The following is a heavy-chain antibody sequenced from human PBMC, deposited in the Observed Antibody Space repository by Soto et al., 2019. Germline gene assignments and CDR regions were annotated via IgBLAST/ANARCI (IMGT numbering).Heavy chain of an antibody. J-gene: IGHJ6*02. CDR2: IIPMFNIT. D-gene: IGHD4-4*01. V-gene: IGHV1-69*01. CDR1: GGTFISYV. Sequence: QVLLVQSGAQVKNPVSSVKVSCKASGGTFISYVYNWVRQAPGQGLEWMGGIIPMFNITNFAQKFQDRITITAEESTTTAYMELSSLRSEDTAVYYCARWPTVSRPTYGMDVWGQGTTVTVSS. CDR3: ARWPTVSRPTYGMDV.